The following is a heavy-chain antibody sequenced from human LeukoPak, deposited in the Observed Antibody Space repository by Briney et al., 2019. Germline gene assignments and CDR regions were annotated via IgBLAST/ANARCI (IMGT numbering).Heavy chain of an antibody. CDR3: ARHEAGPSYSGSYNNWFDP. CDR2: INHSGST. D-gene: IGHD1-26*01. J-gene: IGHJ5*02. Sequence: SETLSLTCAVYGGSFSGYYWSWIRQPPGKGLEWIGEINHSGSTNYNPSLKSRVTISVDTSKNQFSLKLTSVTAADTAVYYCARHEAGPSYSGSYNNWFDPWGQGTLVTVSS. CDR1: GGSFSGYY. V-gene: IGHV4-34*01.